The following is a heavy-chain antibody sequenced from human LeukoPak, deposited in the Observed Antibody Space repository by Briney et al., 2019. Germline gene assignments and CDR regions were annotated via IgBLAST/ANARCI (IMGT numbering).Heavy chain of an antibody. CDR1: GSTFTGYY. Sequence: ASVKVSCKASGSTFTGYYMHWVRQAPGQGLEWMGWIDPNSGGTNYAQKFQGRVTMTRDTSISTAYMELSRLRSDDTAVYYCAREGRDCSSTSCYTEDFDYWGQGTLVTVSS. V-gene: IGHV1-2*02. CDR2: IDPNSGGT. D-gene: IGHD2-2*02. CDR3: AREGRDCSSTSCYTEDFDY. J-gene: IGHJ4*02.